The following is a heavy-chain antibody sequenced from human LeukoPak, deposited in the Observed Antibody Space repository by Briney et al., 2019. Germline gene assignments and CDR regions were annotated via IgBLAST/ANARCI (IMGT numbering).Heavy chain of an antibody. J-gene: IGHJ4*02. Sequence: PSETLSLTCAISGGPFSGYYWTWIRQPPGKGLEWIGEINHSGSTNYSPSLGSRVTISLDTSKKRFSLRLKSVTAADTAVYYCARGITSYYDSSGFWGQGTLVTVSS. CDR3: ARGITSYYDSSGF. CDR2: INHSGST. V-gene: IGHV4-34*01. CDR1: GGPFSGYY. D-gene: IGHD3-22*01.